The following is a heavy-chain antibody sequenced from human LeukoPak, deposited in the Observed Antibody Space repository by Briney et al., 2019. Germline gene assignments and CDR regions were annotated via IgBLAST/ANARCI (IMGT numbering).Heavy chain of an antibody. CDR3: AASGWYGYYYFDC. CDR1: GFTFSGYY. CDR2: ISSSGSTT. D-gene: IGHD6-19*01. V-gene: IGHV3-11*04. Sequence: GGSLRLSCAASGFTFSGYYMSWIRQAPGKGLEWVSYISSSGSTTYYADSVRGRFTISRDNTKNTLYLQMNSPGAEDAAVYYCAASGWYGYYYFDCWGQGTLVTVSS. J-gene: IGHJ4*02.